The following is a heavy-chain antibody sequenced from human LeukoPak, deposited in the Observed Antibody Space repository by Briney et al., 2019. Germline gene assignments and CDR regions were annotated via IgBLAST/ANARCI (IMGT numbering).Heavy chain of an antibody. J-gene: IGHJ3*02. D-gene: IGHD1-26*01. Sequence: GGSLRLSCAASGFTFSSYAMSWVRQAPGKGLEWVSAISGSGGSTYYADSVKGRCTISRDNSKNTLYLQMNSLRAEDTAVYYCAKTTVGATAYDAFDIWGQGTMVTVSS. V-gene: IGHV3-23*01. CDR1: GFTFSSYA. CDR2: ISGSGGST. CDR3: AKTTVGATAYDAFDI.